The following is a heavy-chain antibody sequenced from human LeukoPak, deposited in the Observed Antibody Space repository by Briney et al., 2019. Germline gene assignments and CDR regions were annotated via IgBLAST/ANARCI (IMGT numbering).Heavy chain of an antibody. D-gene: IGHD3-22*01. J-gene: IGHJ6*02. CDR2: IYYSGGT. Sequence: SETQSLTCTVSGGSISSYYWSWIRQPPGRGLEWIGYIYYSGGTNYNPSLKSRVTISVDTSKNQFSLKLSSVTAADTAVYYCARDRRYYDSSGTVYYDGMDVWGQGTMVTVSS. CDR3: ARDRRYYDSSGTVYYDGMDV. V-gene: IGHV4-59*01. CDR1: GGSISSYY.